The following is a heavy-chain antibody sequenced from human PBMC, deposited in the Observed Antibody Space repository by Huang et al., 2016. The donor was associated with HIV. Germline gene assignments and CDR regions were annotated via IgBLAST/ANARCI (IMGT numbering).Heavy chain of an antibody. D-gene: IGHD6-13*01. J-gene: IGHJ4*02. CDR3: ASQHIGAAATWF. V-gene: IGHV4-39*01. Sequence: QLQLQESGPGQVKPSETLSLPCTVSGDFISSTNYYWGGFRQSPGKGLGWVGSVYQSGSTNYNPSLKSRVTLSVDTSRNQFSLRLNSVTAADTAVYYCASQHIGAAATWFWGRGTQVAVSS. CDR1: GDFISSTNYY. CDR2: VYQSGST.